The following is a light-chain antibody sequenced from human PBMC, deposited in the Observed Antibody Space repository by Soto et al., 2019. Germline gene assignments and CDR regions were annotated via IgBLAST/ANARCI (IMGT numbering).Light chain of an antibody. Sequence: QSVLTQPPSASGTPGQRGTISCSGSGSNIGSNTVNWYQQLPGTAPKLLIHSNNQRPSGVPDRFSGSKSGTSASLAISGLQSEDEADYHCAAWDDSLNGVVFGGGTKLTVL. CDR3: AAWDDSLNGVV. V-gene: IGLV1-44*01. CDR1: GSNIGSNT. J-gene: IGLJ3*02. CDR2: SNN.